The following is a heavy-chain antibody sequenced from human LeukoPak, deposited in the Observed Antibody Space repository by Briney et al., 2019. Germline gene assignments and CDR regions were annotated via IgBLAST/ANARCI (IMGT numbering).Heavy chain of an antibody. Sequence: SETLSLTCSVSGGSISSYYWNWIRQPAGKGLEWIGRIYFSGSTDYKSSLKSRVAMSVDTSKNQFSLKLSSVTAADTAVYFCARDGLDHYMDVWGKGTTVTVSS. J-gene: IGHJ6*03. CDR3: ARDGLDHYMDV. CDR2: IYFSGST. CDR1: GGSISSYY. D-gene: IGHD3/OR15-3a*01. V-gene: IGHV4-4*07.